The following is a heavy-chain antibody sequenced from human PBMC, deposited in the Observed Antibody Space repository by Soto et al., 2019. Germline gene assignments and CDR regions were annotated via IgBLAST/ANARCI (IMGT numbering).Heavy chain of an antibody. CDR1: GFSFSSYS. CDR3: WRGYAAYCSGRTCYWFAP. V-gene: IGHV3-21*01. CDR2: IRSSASHI. Sequence: EVQLVESGGGLVKPGGSLRLSCAASGFSFSSYSMNWVRQAPGKGLEWVSSIRSSASHINYADSVKGRFTISRDNTKKCPYLQMTSLRAEVTAVYYCWRGYAAYCSGRTCYWFAPGVQGTMVTFSS. J-gene: IGHJ5*02. D-gene: IGHD2-15*01.